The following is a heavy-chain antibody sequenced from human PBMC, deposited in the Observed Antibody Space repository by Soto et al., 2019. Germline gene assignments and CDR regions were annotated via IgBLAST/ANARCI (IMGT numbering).Heavy chain of an antibody. CDR3: AKDLTTVTIGDYFDY. Sequence: SVKVSCKASGFTFTSSAVQWVRQARGQRLEWIGWIVVGSGNTNYAQKFQERVTITRDMSTSTAYMELSSLRAEDTAVYYCAKDLTTVTIGDYFDYWGQGTLVTVSS. V-gene: IGHV1-58*01. D-gene: IGHD4-17*01. CDR2: IVVGSGNT. CDR1: GFTFTSSA. J-gene: IGHJ4*02.